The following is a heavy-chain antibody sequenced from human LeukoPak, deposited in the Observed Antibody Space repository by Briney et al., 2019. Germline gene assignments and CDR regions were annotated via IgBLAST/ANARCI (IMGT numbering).Heavy chain of an antibody. CDR3: ARDGPYSYGPPLIY. Sequence: PSETLSLTCTVSDGSISSSSYYWGWIRQPPGKGLEWIGSIYYSGSTYYNPSLKSRVTISVDTSKNQFSLKLSSVTAADTAVYYCARDGPYSYGPPLIYWGQGTLVTVSS. CDR2: IYYSGST. D-gene: IGHD5-18*01. CDR1: DGSISSSSYY. V-gene: IGHV4-39*07. J-gene: IGHJ4*02.